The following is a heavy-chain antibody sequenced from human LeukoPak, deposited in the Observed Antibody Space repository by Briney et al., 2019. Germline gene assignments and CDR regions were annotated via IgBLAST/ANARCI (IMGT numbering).Heavy chain of an antibody. D-gene: IGHD3-22*01. CDR1: GGSFSGFH. J-gene: IGHJ3*02. CDR2: INHSGST. CDR3: ARSGIFGSGYLAGVGAFDI. Sequence: PKTPDLICAVYGGSFSGFHWTWIRQPPGKGLEWIGEINHSGSTNYNPSLRSRVTISVDTSKNQFSLKLFSVTAADTAVYYCARSGIFGSGYLAGVGAFDIWGQATMV. V-gene: IGHV4-34*01.